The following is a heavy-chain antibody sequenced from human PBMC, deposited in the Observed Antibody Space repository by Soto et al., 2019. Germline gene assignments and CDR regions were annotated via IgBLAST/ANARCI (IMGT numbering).Heavy chain of an antibody. V-gene: IGHV4-28*01. J-gene: IGHJ5*01. CDR2: IYYSGNT. D-gene: IGHD3-10*01. CDR3: ARLGDSSGNHAYWFDS. CDR1: GYSISNTNW. Sequence: QVQLQESGPGLVKPSDTLSLTCAVSGYSISNTNWWGWIRQPPGKGLEWIGYIYYSGNTYYNPSLKSRVTMSVDTSKNQFSLKLSSVTAVDTAVYYCARLGDSSGNHAYWFDSWGQGTLVTVSS.